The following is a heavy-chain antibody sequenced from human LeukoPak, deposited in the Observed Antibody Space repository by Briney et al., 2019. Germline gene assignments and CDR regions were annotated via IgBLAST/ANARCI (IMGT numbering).Heavy chain of an antibody. CDR3: ARGGVSSASGDWFDP. D-gene: IGHD3-22*01. CDR2: INHSGST. J-gene: IGHJ5*02. Sequence: PSETLSLTCAVYGRSFSGYYWSWIRQPPGKGLERIGEINHSGSTNYNPSLKSRVTISVDTSKNQFSLKLSSVTAADTAVYYCARGGVSSASGDWFDPWGQGTLVTVSS. CDR1: GRSFSGYY. V-gene: IGHV4-34*01.